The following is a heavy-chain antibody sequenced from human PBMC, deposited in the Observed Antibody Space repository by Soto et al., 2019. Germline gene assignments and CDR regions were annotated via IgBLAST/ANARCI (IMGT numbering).Heavy chain of an antibody. D-gene: IGHD3-16*01. CDR3: ARVRLGPRFHGHYYYYGMDV. Sequence: QVQLQESGPGLVKPSETLSLTCTVSGGSVSSGSYYWSWIRQPPGKGLEWIGEINHSGSTNYNPSLKSRVTISVDTSKNQFSLKLSSVTAADTAVYYCARVRLGPRFHGHYYYYGMDVWGQGTTVTVSS. V-gene: IGHV4-61*01. CDR2: INHSGST. J-gene: IGHJ6*02. CDR1: GGSVSSGSYY.